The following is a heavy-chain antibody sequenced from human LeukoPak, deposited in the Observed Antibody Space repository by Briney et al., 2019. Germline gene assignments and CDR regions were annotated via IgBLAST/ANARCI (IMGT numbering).Heavy chain of an antibody. Sequence: PGGSLRLSCAASGFSFSSYAMHWVRQAPGKGLEYVSAISSNGGSTYYANSVKDRFTISRDDTKNALYRQMSSLRAEDMAVYYCARARGSFRPYYFDYWGQGTLVTVSS. V-gene: IGHV3-64*01. CDR3: ARARGSFRPYYFDY. CDR1: GFSFSSYA. J-gene: IGHJ4*02. CDR2: ISSNGGST. D-gene: IGHD1-26*01.